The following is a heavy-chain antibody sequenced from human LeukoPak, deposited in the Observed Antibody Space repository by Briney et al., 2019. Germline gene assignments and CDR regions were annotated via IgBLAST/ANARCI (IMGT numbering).Heavy chain of an antibody. Sequence: GGSLRLSCTASGFTFNDFAMTWVRQAPGKGLEWVSTIRATDPSTYYADSVKGRFTTSRDNSKNSVHLQMNSLRDDDSAIYFCAKGGYTSPYDYWGQGTLVTVSS. CDR1: GFTFNDFA. J-gene: IGHJ4*02. D-gene: IGHD2-2*02. CDR3: AKGGYTSPYDY. CDR2: IRATDPST. V-gene: IGHV3-23*01.